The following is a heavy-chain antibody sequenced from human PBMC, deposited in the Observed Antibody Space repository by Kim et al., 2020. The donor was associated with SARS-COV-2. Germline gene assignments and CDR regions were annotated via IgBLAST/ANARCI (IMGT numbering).Heavy chain of an antibody. J-gene: IGHJ4*02. CDR2: IRTKANNYAT. CDR1: GFTLSDFV. V-gene: IGHV3-73*01. D-gene: IGHD1-26*01. Sequence: GGSLRLSCAASGFTLSDFVMHWVRQAPGKGLEWVGRIRTKANNYATAYGVSVKGRFSISRDDSKNTAHLQMKSLKTEDTAVYYCTTYSGRFSDLFDYWGQGTLVTVPP. CDR3: TTYSGRFSDLFDY.